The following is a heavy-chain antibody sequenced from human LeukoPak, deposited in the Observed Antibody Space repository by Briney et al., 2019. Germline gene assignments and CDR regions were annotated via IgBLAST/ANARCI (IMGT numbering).Heavy chain of an antibody. CDR2: IIPIFGTA. CDR1: GGTFSSYA. Sequence: PVKVSCKASGGTFSSYAISWVRQAPGQGLEWMGGIIPIFGTANYAQKFQGRVTITTDESTSTAYMELSSLRSEDTAVYYCARVEMTHSSGYYNFDYWGQGTLVTVSS. CDR3: ARVEMTHSSGYYNFDY. J-gene: IGHJ4*02. D-gene: IGHD3-22*01. V-gene: IGHV1-69*05.